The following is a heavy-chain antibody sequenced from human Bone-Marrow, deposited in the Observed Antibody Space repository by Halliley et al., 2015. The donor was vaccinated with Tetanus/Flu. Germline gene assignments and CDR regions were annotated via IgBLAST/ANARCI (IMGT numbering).Heavy chain of an antibody. J-gene: IGHJ4*02. CDR1: GFIFSNSW. CDR3: SASPIFGGYTYGTGY. Sequence: EVQLVQSGGGLVKPGGSLRLSCAGSGFIFSNSWMSWVRQAPGKGLEWVGRIKSNTDGGTTDYGAAVKGRFTISRDDSKTTLYLHMNSLKSEDTAVYFCSASPIFGGYTYGTGYWGQGTLVSVSS. V-gene: IGHV3-15*01. CDR2: IKSNTDGGTT. D-gene: IGHD5-18*01.